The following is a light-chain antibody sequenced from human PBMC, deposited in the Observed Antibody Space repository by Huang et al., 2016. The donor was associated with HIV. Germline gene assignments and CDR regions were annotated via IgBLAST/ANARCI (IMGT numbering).Light chain of an antibody. Sequence: EIVLTQSPATLSLSPGERATLPCRASQSVSSSLAWYQQKTGQAPRLLIYDASHRATGIPARFSGIGSGTDVTLTISSLEPEDFAVYYCQQHSNWPLTFGGGTKVDIK. J-gene: IGKJ4*01. CDR3: QQHSNWPLT. CDR2: DAS. CDR1: QSVSSS. V-gene: IGKV3-11*01.